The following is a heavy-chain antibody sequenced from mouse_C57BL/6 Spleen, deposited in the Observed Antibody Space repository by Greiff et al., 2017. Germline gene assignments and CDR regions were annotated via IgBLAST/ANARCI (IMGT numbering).Heavy chain of an antibody. CDR1: GYTFTSYW. V-gene: IGHV1-50*01. J-gene: IGHJ2*01. CDR3: ARRDMSNYVNY. CDR2: IDPSDSYT. Sequence: VQLQQPGAELVKPGASVKLSCKASGYTFTSYWMQWVKQRPGQGLEWIGEIDPSDSYTNYNQKFKGKATLTVDTSSSTAYMQLSSLTSEDSAVYYCARRDMSNYVNYWGQGTTLTVSS. D-gene: IGHD2-5*01.